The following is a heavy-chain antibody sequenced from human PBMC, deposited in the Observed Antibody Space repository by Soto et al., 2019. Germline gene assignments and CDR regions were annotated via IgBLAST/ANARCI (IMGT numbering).Heavy chain of an antibody. CDR1: GYSVTSYW. CDR3: ARLVNSGYDYYYYMDV. Sequence: GESLNISCKGSGYSVTSYWIGWVRQMPGKGLEWMGIIYPGDSDTRYSPSFQGQVTISADKSISTAYLQWSSLKASDTAMYYCARLVNSGYDYYYYMDVWGKGTTVTVSS. J-gene: IGHJ6*03. V-gene: IGHV5-51*01. CDR2: IYPGDSDT. D-gene: IGHD5-12*01.